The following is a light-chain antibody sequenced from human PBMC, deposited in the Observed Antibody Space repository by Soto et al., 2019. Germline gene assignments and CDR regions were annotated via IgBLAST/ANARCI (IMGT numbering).Light chain of an antibody. CDR2: AAS. Sequence: DIQMTQSPSSLSASVGDRVTITCRASQSISSYLNWYQQKPGKAPKLLIYAASSLQSGVPSRFSGSGSGTEFTLTISSLQPDDFATYHCQQYNTLSLTFGGGTKVDIK. CDR3: QQYNTLSLT. V-gene: IGKV1-39*01. CDR1: QSISSY. J-gene: IGKJ4*01.